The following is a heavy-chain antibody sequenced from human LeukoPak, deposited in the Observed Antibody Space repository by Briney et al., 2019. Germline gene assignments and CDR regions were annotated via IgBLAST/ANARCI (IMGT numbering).Heavy chain of an antibody. J-gene: IGHJ4*02. CDR2: ISGSGGST. CDR1: GFTFSSYA. D-gene: IGHD1-26*01. Sequence: QPGGSLRLSCAASGFTFSSYAMSWVRQAPGKGLEWVSAISGSGGSTYYADSVKGRFTISRDNSKNTLYLQMNSLRAEDTAVYYCAKGNFASYYVPYYFDYWGQGTLVTVSS. CDR3: AKGNFASYYVPYYFDY. V-gene: IGHV3-23*01.